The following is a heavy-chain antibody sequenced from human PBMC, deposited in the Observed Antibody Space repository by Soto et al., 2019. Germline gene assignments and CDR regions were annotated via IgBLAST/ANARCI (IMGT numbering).Heavy chain of an antibody. D-gene: IGHD3-9*01. CDR2: IYSGGNT. Sequence: QPGGSLRLSCAASGFSVSNTYMTWVRQAPGKGLEWVSVIYSGGNTYYADSVKGRFTISRDNSKNTLYLQMNSLRDEDTAVYYCARDHYDVLTGHYKGGWGQGTLVTVSS. CDR3: ARDHYDVLTGHYKGG. V-gene: IGHV3-53*01. CDR1: GFSVSNTY. J-gene: IGHJ4*02.